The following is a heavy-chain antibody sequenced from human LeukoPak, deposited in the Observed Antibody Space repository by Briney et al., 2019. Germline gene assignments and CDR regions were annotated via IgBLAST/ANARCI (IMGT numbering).Heavy chain of an antibody. CDR1: GASISSQH. CDR2: ISYSGST. V-gene: IGHV4-59*11. Sequence: SETLSLTCTVSGASISSQHCSWIRQPPGKGLEWIGLISYSGSTYYNPSLESRLTISRDTSRNQFSLQLSSVSAANTVVYYCTRDRNGGEYYYLDVWGKGTPVNVS. D-gene: IGHD2/OR15-2a*01. J-gene: IGHJ6*03. CDR3: TRDRNGGEYYYLDV.